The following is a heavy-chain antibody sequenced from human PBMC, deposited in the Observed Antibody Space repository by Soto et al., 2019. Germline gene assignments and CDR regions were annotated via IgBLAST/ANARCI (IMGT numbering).Heavy chain of an antibody. D-gene: IGHD6-13*01. Sequence: QVQLQESGPGLVKPSETLSLTCTVSGGSISSHYWSWIRQPPGRGLEWIGFIYYSGITDSNPSLKSRVTISLDTSQHQLYLRLSSVTAADTAVYYCARPRGIAPAVWYFDLWGRDTLVTVSS. V-gene: IGHV4-59*08. J-gene: IGHJ2*01. CDR3: ARPRGIAPAVWYFDL. CDR1: GGSISSHY. CDR2: IYYSGIT.